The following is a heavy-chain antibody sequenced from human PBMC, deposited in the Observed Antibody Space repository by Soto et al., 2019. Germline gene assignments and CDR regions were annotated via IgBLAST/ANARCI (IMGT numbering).Heavy chain of an antibody. CDR1: GYTFTSYD. CDR3: ARRGRYCSGGSCYPKLYYFDY. D-gene: IGHD2-15*01. Sequence: VASVKVSCKASGYTFTSYDINWVRQATGQGLEWMGWMNPNSGNTGYAQKFQGRVTMTRNTSISTAYMGLSSLRSEDTAVYYCARRGRYCSGGSCYPKLYYFDYWGQGTLVTVSS. V-gene: IGHV1-8*01. CDR2: MNPNSGNT. J-gene: IGHJ4*02.